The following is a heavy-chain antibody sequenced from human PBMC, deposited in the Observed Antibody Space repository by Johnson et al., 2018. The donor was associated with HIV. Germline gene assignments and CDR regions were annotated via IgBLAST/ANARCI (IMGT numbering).Heavy chain of an antibody. J-gene: IGHJ3*02. CDR2: IKKDGSEK. V-gene: IGHV3-7*05. Sequence: VYLVESGGGLVQPGGSLRLSCAASAFTFSSYWMSWVRQAPGKGLEWVANIKKDGSEKYYVDSVKGRFTISRDNAKNSLYLQMNSLRAEDTAVYYCARDRDSIVGVPYAFDIWGQGTMVTVSS. CDR3: ARDRDSIVGVPYAFDI. CDR1: AFTFSSYW. D-gene: IGHD1-26*01.